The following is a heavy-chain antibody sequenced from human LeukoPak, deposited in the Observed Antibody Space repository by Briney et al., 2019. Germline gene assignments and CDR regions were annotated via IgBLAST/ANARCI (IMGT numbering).Heavy chain of an antibody. D-gene: IGHD2-15*01. CDR1: GFTFSNYG. Sequence: GGSLRLSCATSGFTFSNYGMHWVRQAPGKGLEWVAVISSDETNIRYGDSVKGRLTVSRDNAKNTLYLQMNSLRAEDTAVYYCAKDPYRVVFATGNYLDPWGQGTLVTVSS. J-gene: IGHJ5*02. V-gene: IGHV3-30*18. CDR2: ISSDETNI. CDR3: AKDPYRVVFATGNYLDP.